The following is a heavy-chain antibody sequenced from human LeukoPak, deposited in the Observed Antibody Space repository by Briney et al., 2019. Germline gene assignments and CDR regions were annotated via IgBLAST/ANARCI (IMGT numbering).Heavy chain of an antibody. CDR1: GGSISSYY. J-gene: IGHJ3*02. V-gene: IGHV4-34*01. CDR3: ARGGPPDAFDI. CDR2: INHSGST. Sequence: ASETLSLTCTVSGGSISSYYWSWIRQPPGKGLEWIGEINHSGSTNYNPSLKSRVTISVDTSKNQFSLKLSSVTAADTAVYYCARGGPPDAFDIWGQGTMVTVSS.